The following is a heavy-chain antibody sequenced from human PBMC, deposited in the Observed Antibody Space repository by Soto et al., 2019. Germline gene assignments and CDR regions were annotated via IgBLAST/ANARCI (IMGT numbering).Heavy chain of an antibody. Sequence: QVQLQESGPGLVKPSQTLSLTCTVSGGSISSGGYYWSWIRQHPGKGLEWIGYIYYSGSTYYNPSFKXRXTXSXXTAKSQSSLKLSSVTAADTAVYYCASVGGINWFDPWGQGTLVTVSS. D-gene: IGHD3-16*01. V-gene: IGHV4-31*03. CDR1: GGSISSGGYY. J-gene: IGHJ5*02. CDR2: IYYSGST. CDR3: ASVGGINWFDP.